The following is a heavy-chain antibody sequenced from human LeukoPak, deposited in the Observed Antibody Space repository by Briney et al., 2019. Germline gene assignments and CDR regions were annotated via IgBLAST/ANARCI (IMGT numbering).Heavy chain of an antibody. D-gene: IGHD3-22*01. V-gene: IGHV4-34*01. CDR1: GGSFSGYY. CDR3: ARAPLGYYDSSGYYYRANFYYFDY. J-gene: IGHJ4*02. CDR2: INHSGST. Sequence: PSETLSLTCAVYGGSFSGYYWSWIRQPPGKGLEWIGEINHSGSTNYNPSLKSRVTISVDKSKNQFSLKLSSVTAADTAVYYCARAPLGYYDSSGYYYRANFYYFDYWGQGTLVTVSS.